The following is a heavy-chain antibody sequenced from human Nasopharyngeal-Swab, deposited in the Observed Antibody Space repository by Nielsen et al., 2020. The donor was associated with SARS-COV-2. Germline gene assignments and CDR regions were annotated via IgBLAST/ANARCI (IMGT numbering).Heavy chain of an antibody. Sequence: WIRQPPGKGPEWIGEIFHSGSTTYNSSLKGRVTISMDKSKNQFSLSLTSVTAADTAVYYCVRAAMLGPTMPFDFWGQGTLVTVSS. D-gene: IGHD1-26*01. J-gene: IGHJ4*02. CDR2: IFHSGST. V-gene: IGHV4-4*02. CDR3: VRAAMLGPTMPFDF.